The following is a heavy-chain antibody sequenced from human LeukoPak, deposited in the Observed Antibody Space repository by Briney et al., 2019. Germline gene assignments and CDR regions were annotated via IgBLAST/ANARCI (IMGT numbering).Heavy chain of an antibody. V-gene: IGHV3-48*01. CDR3: ARGGYAYGMDV. Sequence: GGSLRLSCAASGFTFSSYSMTWVRQAPGKGLEWVSYISSSSTIYYADSVKGRFTISRDNAKNSLYLQMNSLRAKDTAVYYCARGGYAYGMDVWGQGTTVTVSS. CDR1: GFTFSSYS. CDR2: ISSSSTI. J-gene: IGHJ6*02. D-gene: IGHD1-1*01.